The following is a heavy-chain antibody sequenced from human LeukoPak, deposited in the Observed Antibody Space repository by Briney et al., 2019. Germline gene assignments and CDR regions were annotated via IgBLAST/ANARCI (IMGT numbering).Heavy chain of an antibody. D-gene: IGHD5-18*01. CDR1: GFTFSNYA. CDR2: ISSSGDRT. J-gene: IGHJ4*02. V-gene: IGHV3-23*01. CDR3: AKVGGYSYGYVDY. Sequence: PGGSLRLSCAASGFTFSNYAMSWVRQAPGRGPEWVSAISSSGDRTYYADSVKGRFTISRDNSKNTLYLQMNSLRAEDTAVYYCAKVGGYSYGYVDYWGQGTLVTVSS.